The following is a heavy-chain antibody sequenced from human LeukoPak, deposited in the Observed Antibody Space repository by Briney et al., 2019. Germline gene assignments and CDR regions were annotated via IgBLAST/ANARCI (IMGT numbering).Heavy chain of an antibody. D-gene: IGHD3-3*01. Sequence: GGSLRLSCAASGFTFSSYGMHWVRQAPGKGLEWVAFIRYDGSNKYYADSVKGRFTISGDNSKNTLYLQMNSLRAEDTAVYYCAKAYDFWSGYWYDAFDIWGQGTMVTVSS. CDR2: IRYDGSNK. J-gene: IGHJ3*02. CDR1: GFTFSSYG. V-gene: IGHV3-30*02. CDR3: AKAYDFWSGYWYDAFDI.